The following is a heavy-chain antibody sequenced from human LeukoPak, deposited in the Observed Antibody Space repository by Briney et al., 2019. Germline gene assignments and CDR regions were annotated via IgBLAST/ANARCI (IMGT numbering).Heavy chain of an antibody. CDR2: IYYSGST. Sequence: SETLSLTCTVSGGSLSSSSYYWGWIRQPPGKGLEWIGSIYYSGSTYYNPSLKSRVTISVDTSKNQFSLKLSSVTAADTAVYYCARFLSLRAYYGSGSYPKTHNLFDPWGQGTLVTVSS. V-gene: IGHV4-39*01. CDR1: GGSLSSSSYY. D-gene: IGHD3-10*01. CDR3: ARFLSLRAYYGSGSYPKTHNLFDP. J-gene: IGHJ5*02.